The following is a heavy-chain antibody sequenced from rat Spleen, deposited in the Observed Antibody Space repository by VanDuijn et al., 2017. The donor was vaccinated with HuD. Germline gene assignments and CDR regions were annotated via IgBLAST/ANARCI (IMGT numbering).Heavy chain of an antibody. J-gene: IGHJ2*01. CDR3: ARQEYGGSLDY. Sequence: EVQLVESGGGLVQPGRSLKLSCAASGFTFSNYGMHWIRQAPTKGLEWVATISSDGGRNFYRDSVKGRFTISRDNAKSSLYLQMDSLRSEDTATYYCARQEYGGSLDYWGQGVMVTVSS. CDR2: ISSDGGRN. V-gene: IGHV5-19*01. CDR1: GFTFSNYG. D-gene: IGHD1-11*01.